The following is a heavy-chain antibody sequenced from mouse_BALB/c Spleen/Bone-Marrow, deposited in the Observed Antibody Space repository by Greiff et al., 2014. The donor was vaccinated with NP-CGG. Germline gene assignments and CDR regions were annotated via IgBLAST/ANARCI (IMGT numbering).Heavy chain of an antibody. J-gene: IGHJ1*01. CDR3: ARWGKLGRGYFDV. CDR2: IDPANGNT. V-gene: IGHV14-3*02. Sequence: VQLKESGAELVKLGASVKLSCTASGFNIKDTYMHWGKQRPEQGLEWIGRIDPANGNTKYDPKFQGKATITADTSSNTAYLQLSSLTSEDTAVYYCARWGKLGRGYFDVWGAGTTVTVSS. CDR1: GFNIKDTY. D-gene: IGHD4-1*01.